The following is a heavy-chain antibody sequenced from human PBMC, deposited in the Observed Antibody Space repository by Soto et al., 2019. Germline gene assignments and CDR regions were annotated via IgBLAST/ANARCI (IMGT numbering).Heavy chain of an antibody. CDR1: GGSISSSSYY. J-gene: IGHJ5*02. CDR2: IYYSGST. CDR3: ARHAGYCSGGSCYPWFDP. D-gene: IGHD2-15*01. V-gene: IGHV4-39*01. Sequence: QLQLQESGPGLVKPSETLSLTCTVSGGSISSSSYYWGWIRQPPGKGLEWIGSIYYSGSTYYNPSLKSRVTISVATSKNQFSLKLSSVTAADTAVYYCARHAGYCSGGSCYPWFDPWGQGTLVTVSS.